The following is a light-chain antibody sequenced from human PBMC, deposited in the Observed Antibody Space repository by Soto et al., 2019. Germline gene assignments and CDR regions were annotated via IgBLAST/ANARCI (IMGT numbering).Light chain of an antibody. CDR3: SSYTSSTTLGV. Sequence: QSVLTQPASVSGSPGQSITISCIGTSSNVGGFSYVSWYQQHPGKAPKLMIYDVSNRPSGVSNRFSGSKSGNTASLTISGLQAEEEADYYCSSYTSSTTLGVFGGGTMLTVL. J-gene: IGLJ3*02. CDR2: DVS. CDR1: SSNVGGFSY. V-gene: IGLV2-14*01.